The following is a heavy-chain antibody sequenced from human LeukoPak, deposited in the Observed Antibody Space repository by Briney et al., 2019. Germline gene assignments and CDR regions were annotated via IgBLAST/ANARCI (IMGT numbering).Heavy chain of an antibody. D-gene: IGHD2-15*01. V-gene: IGHV1-69*13. CDR3: VFSGPTPNWFDP. CDR2: IIPIFGTA. CDR1: GDTLSSYA. J-gene: IGHJ5*02. Sequence: SVKVSCKASGDTLSSYAISWVRQAPGQGLEWMGGIIPIFGTANYAQKFQGRVTITADESTSTAYMELSSLRSEDTAVYYCVFSGPTPNWFDPWGQGTLVTVSS.